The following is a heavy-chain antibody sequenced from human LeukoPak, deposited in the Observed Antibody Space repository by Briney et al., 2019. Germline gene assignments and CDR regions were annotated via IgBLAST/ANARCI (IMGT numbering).Heavy chain of an antibody. J-gene: IGHJ1*01. V-gene: IGHV3-74*01. Sequence: GGSLRLSCAASGLTFSSYWMHWVRQAPGKGLVWVSRISSDGSSTSYADFVKGRFTISRDNAKNTLYLQMNSLRAEDTAVYYCATSIAVAGTVGYFQHWGQGTLVTVSS. CDR3: ATSIAVAGTVGYFQH. D-gene: IGHD6-19*01. CDR2: ISSDGSST. CDR1: GLTFSSYW.